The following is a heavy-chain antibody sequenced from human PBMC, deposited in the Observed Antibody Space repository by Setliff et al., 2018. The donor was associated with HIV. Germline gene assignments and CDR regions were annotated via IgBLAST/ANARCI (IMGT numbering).Heavy chain of an antibody. Sequence: PSETLSLTCAVYGGSFSGYYWSWIRQPPGKGLEWIAEIKHSGSTNYNPSLKSRVTISVDTSKNQVSLKLTSVTAADTAVYYCARVLRDTSCYGPWGQGTLVTVSS. D-gene: IGHD2-2*01. CDR2: IKHSGST. V-gene: IGHV4-34*01. CDR3: ARVLRDTSCYGP. J-gene: IGHJ5*02. CDR1: GGSFSGYY.